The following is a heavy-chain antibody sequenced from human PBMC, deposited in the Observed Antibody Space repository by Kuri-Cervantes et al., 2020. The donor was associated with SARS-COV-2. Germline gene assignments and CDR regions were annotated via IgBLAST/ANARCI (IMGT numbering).Heavy chain of an antibody. CDR2: ISFYRHDA. V-gene: IGHV3-30*04. D-gene: IGHD6-6*01. CDR3: ARESSSSLNYYYGMDI. Sequence: GGSLRLSCAASGFTFSSYNMHWVRQPPGKGLEWVAIISFYRHDARYADSVKGRFTISRDNSKNTLYLQMDSLTTEDTAVYYCARESSSSLNYYYGMDIWGQGTSVTVSS. J-gene: IGHJ6*02. CDR1: GFTFSSYN.